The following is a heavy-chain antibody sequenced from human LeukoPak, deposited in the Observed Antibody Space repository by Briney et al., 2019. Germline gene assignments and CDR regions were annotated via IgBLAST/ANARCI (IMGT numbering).Heavy chain of an antibody. D-gene: IGHD6-13*01. CDR3: ARSFAYSSSRFDP. CDR2: IHYGGSS. V-gene: IGHV4-59*08. Sequence: KSSETLSLTRSVSGGSMSPYYWNWIRQPPGKGLEWVGYIHYGGSSNYNPSLKSRVTISLDTSKNQVSLKLTSVTAADTAVYYCARSFAYSSSRFDPWGQGTLVTVSS. CDR1: GGSMSPYY. J-gene: IGHJ5*02.